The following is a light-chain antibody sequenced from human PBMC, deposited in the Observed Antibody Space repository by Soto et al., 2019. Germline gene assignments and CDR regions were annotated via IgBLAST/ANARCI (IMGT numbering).Light chain of an antibody. Sequence: DIQLTQSPSSVSASVGDRVTITCRASQGASRYLAWYQQHPGRAPKLLIYSISSLYDGVPSRFSGSGSATDFTLTISSLQPEDFATYFCQQALSFPLTFGGGTKVELK. J-gene: IGKJ4*01. CDR2: SIS. V-gene: IGKV1-12*01. CDR1: QGASRY. CDR3: QQALSFPLT.